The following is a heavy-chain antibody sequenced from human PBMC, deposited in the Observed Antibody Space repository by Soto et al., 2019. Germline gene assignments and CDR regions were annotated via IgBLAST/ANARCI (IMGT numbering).Heavy chain of an antibody. D-gene: IGHD3-3*01. J-gene: IGHJ5*02. CDR1: GGTFSSYA. CDR3: ASPTRSITIFGVDPNRLWFDH. Sequence: ASVKVSCKASGGTFSSYAISWVRQAPGQGLEWMGGIIPIFGTANYAQKFQGRVTITADESTSTAYMELSSLRSEDTAVYYCASPTRSITIFGVDPNRLWFDHWGQRTLVTVSS. CDR2: IIPIFGTA. V-gene: IGHV1-69*13.